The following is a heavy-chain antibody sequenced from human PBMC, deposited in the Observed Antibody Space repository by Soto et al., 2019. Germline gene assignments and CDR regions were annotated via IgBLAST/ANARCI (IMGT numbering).Heavy chain of an antibody. CDR2: IRNDGSNE. D-gene: IGHD3-16*01. CDR3: AKGPAGGDTHRSADY. CDR1: GFTFRNYG. Sequence: PGGSLRLSCAASGFTFRNYGMHWVRQAPGKGLEWVAVIRNDGSNEYYADSVKGRFTISRDNPKHTLYLQMNSLRAEDTAVYYCAKGPAGGDTHRSADYWGQGALVTVSA. J-gene: IGHJ4*02. V-gene: IGHV3-30*18.